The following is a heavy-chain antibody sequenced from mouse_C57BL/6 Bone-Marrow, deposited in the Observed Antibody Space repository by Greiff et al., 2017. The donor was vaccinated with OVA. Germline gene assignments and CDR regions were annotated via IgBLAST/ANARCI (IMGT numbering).Heavy chain of an antibody. J-gene: IGHJ3*01. Sequence: EVMLVESGGDLVKPGGSLKLSCAASGFTFSSYGMSWVRQTPDKRLEWVATISSGGSYTYYPDSVKGRFTISRDNAKNTLYLQMSSLKSEDTAMYYCARRGFFAYWGQGTLVTVSA. V-gene: IGHV5-6*02. D-gene: IGHD2-2*01. CDR2: ISSGGSYT. CDR3: ARRGFFAY. CDR1: GFTFSSYG.